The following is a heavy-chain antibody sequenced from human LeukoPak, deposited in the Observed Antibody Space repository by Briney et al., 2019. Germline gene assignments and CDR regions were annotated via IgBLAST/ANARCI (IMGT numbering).Heavy chain of an antibody. Sequence: SVKVPCKASGGTFSSYTISWVRQAPGQGLEWMGRIIPILGIANYAQKFQGRVTITADKSTSTAYMELSSLRSEDTAVYYCARSCSGGSCYESDFDYWGQGTLVTVSS. J-gene: IGHJ4*02. D-gene: IGHD2-15*01. CDR3: ARSCSGGSCYESDFDY. CDR1: GGTFSSYT. CDR2: IIPILGIA. V-gene: IGHV1-69*02.